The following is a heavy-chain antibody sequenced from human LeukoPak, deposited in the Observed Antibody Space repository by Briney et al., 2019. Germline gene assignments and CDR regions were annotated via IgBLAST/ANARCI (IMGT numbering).Heavy chain of an antibody. CDR1: GGSISSGGYY. Sequence: PSQTLSLTCAVSGGSISSGGYYWSWIRQPPGKGLEWIGYIYYSGSSYYNPSLKNRVTISVDTSKNQFSLKLSSVTAADTAVYYCAGYCSSTSCYPLYYFDYWGQGTLVTVSS. CDR2: IYYSGSS. J-gene: IGHJ4*02. D-gene: IGHD2-2*01. CDR3: AGYCSSTSCYPLYYFDY. V-gene: IGHV4-31*11.